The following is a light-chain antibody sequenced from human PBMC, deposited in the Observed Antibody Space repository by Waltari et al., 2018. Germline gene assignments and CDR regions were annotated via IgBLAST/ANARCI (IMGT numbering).Light chain of an antibody. CDR1: SLRSYY. Sequence: SSELTQDPAVSVALGQTVRITCQGDSLRSYYASWYQQKPGQAPVLVIYGKNNRPSGIPDQFSGSSSGNTASLTITGAQAEDEADYYCNSRDSSGNHRRRVFGGGTKLTVL. V-gene: IGLV3-19*01. CDR3: NSRDSSGNHRRRV. J-gene: IGLJ2*01. CDR2: GKN.